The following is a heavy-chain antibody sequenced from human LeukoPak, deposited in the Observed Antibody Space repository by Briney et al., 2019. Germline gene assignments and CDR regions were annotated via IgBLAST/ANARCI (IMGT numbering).Heavy chain of an antibody. V-gene: IGHV4-34*01. CDR3: ARDRLRGGDY. D-gene: IGHD3/OR15-3a*01. CDR2: INHSRST. Sequence: SETLSLTCAVYGGSFSDYYWSWIRQPPGKGLEWIGEINHSRSTNYNPSLKSRVTISVDTSKNQFSLKLTSVTAADTAIYYCARDRLRGGDYWGQGTLVTVSS. CDR1: GGSFSDYY. J-gene: IGHJ4*02.